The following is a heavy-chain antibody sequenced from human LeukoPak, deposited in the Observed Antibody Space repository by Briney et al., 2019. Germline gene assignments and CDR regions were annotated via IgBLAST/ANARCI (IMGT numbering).Heavy chain of an antibody. CDR3: ESCGIAAAGPLFDY. Sequence: SVKVSCKASGGTLSSYAISWVRQAPGQGLEWMGRIIPIFGTANYAQKFQGRVTTTTDESPSTAYIELSSLRSEDTAVCFFESCGIAAAGPLFDYWGQGTLVTVSS. CDR1: GGTLSSYA. V-gene: IGHV1-69*05. J-gene: IGHJ4*02. D-gene: IGHD6-13*01. CDR2: IIPIFGTA.